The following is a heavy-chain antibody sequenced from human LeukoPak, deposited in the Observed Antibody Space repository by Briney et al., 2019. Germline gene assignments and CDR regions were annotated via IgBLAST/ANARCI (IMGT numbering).Heavy chain of an antibody. CDR3: ARSRNDYFDSSGHSYDWFDP. D-gene: IGHD3-22*01. CDR1: GGSISSSSYY. J-gene: IGHJ5*02. V-gene: IGHV4-39*07. Sequence: PSETLSLTCTVSGGSISSSSYYWGWIRQPPGKGLEWIGYVYHSGSTYYNPSLKSRVIMSVDMSKNQFSLNLSSVTAADTAVYYCARSRNDYFDSSGHSYDWFDPWGQGTLVTVSS. CDR2: VYHSGST.